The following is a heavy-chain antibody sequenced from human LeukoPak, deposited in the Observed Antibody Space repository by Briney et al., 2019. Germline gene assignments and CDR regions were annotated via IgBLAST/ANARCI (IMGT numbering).Heavy chain of an antibody. Sequence: SETLSLTCTVSGGSISSSKYYWGCIRQPPGRGLEWIGSIHYSGNTYYNPSLKSRVTISVDTSKNQFSLTLTSVTAADTSVYYCARRRGDGDYRPESWGQGTLVTVSS. CDR3: ARRRGDGDYRPES. J-gene: IGHJ5*02. CDR1: GGSISSSKYY. D-gene: IGHD4-17*01. CDR2: IHYSGNT. V-gene: IGHV4-39*01.